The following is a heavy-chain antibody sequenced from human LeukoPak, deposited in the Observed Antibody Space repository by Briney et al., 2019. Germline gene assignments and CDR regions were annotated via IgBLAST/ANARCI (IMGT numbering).Heavy chain of an antibody. CDR3: AKDKTMGYYGSGSFCSDY. CDR1: GFSFSNYA. D-gene: IGHD3-10*01. V-gene: IGHV3-23*01. J-gene: IGHJ4*02. Sequence: GGSLRLSCAASGFSFSNYAMSWVRQAPGKGLEWVSGISGSGGSTYYADSVKGRFTISRDNSKNTLYLQMNSLRAEDTAVYYCAKDKTMGYYGSGSFCSDYWGQGTLVTVSS. CDR2: ISGSGGST.